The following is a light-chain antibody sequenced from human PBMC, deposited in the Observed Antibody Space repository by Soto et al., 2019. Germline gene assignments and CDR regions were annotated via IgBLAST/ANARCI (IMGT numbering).Light chain of an antibody. CDR1: QGISSY. Sequence: IPLSQSTSSQSASLGDRVTITFLSRQGISSYFVLYQQTPGKAPKLLIYAASTLQSGVPSRFSGIGSWTEFTLTISSLQPYDFATYYSHQSNSLSTFGHGTRLEIK. CDR3: HQSNSLST. V-gene: IGKV1-9*01. J-gene: IGKJ5*01. CDR2: AAS.